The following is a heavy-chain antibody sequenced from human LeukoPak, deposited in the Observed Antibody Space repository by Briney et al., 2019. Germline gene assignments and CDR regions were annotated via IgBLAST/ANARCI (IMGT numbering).Heavy chain of an antibody. J-gene: IGHJ4*02. Sequence: GGSLRPSCAASGFTFSSYAMHWVRQAPGKGLEWVAVISYDGSNKYYADSVKGRFTISRDNSKNTLYLQMNSLRAEDTAVYYCAREGAAAGTFDYWGQGTLVTVSS. D-gene: IGHD6-13*01. CDR2: ISYDGSNK. CDR1: GFTFSSYA. CDR3: AREGAAAGTFDY. V-gene: IGHV3-30-3*01.